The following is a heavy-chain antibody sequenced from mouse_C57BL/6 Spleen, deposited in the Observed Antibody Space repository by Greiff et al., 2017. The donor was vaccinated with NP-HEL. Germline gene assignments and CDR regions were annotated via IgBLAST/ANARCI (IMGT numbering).Heavy chain of an antibody. Sequence: EVMLVESEGGLVQPGSSMKLSCTASGFTFSDYYMAWVRQVPEKGLEWVANINYDGSSTYYLDSLKSRFIISRDNAKNILYLQMSSLKSEDTATYYCARDGGYSYFDYWGQGTTLTVSS. D-gene: IGHD2-14*01. CDR3: ARDGGYSYFDY. J-gene: IGHJ2*01. CDR1: GFTFSDYY. CDR2: INYDGSST. V-gene: IGHV5-16*01.